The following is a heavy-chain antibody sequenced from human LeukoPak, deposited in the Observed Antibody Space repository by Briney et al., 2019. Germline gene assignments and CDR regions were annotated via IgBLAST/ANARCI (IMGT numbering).Heavy chain of an antibody. CDR2: IKYDGSEK. CDR1: GFTFSTYW. CDR3: AKDPTPLLWFGEFPGY. Sequence: PGGSLRLSCAASGFTFSTYWMTWVRQAPGKGLEWVANIKYDGSEKYYVDSVKGRFTISRDNSKNTLYLQMNSLRAEDTAVYYCAKDPTPLLWFGEFPGYWGQGTLVTVSS. D-gene: IGHD3-10*01. J-gene: IGHJ4*02. V-gene: IGHV3-7*01.